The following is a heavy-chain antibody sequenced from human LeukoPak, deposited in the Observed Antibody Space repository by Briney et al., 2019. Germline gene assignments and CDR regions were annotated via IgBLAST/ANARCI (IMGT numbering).Heavy chain of an antibody. V-gene: IGHV1-18*01. CDR3: ARGQYFDF. CDR2: ISAYNGNT. Sequence: PAASVEVSCKASGYTFTSYSISWVRQAPGQGLEWMGWISAYNGNTDSAQKLQGRFTMTTDTSTSTAYMELRSLRSDDTAVYYCARGQYFDFWGQGTLVTVSS. CDR1: GYTFTSYS. J-gene: IGHJ4*02.